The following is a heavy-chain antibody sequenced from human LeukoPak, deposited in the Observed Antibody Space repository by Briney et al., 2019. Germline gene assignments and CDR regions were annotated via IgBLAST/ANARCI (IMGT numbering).Heavy chain of an antibody. CDR2: IKQDGSEK. CDR1: GFTFSSYW. CDR3: ARDLSAYYGSGSYFY. V-gene: IGHV3-7*01. J-gene: IGHJ4*02. Sequence: GGSLRLSCAASGFTFSSYWMSWVRQAPGKGLEWVANIKQDGSEKYYVDSVKGRFTISRDNAKISLYLQVNSLRAEDTAVYYCARDLSAYYGSGSYFYWGQGTLVTVSS. D-gene: IGHD3-10*01.